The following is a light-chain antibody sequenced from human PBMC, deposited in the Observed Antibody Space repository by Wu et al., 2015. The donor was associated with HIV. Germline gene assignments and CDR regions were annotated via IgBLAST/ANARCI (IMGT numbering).Light chain of an antibody. CDR2: DAS. CDR1: QSLSSY. J-gene: IGKJ3*01. Sequence: VLTQSPTTLSLSPGERATLSCRASQSLSSYLAWYQQKGGQAPRLLIYDASHRASGIPARFSGSGSGTDFTLTISSLEPEDFAVYYCQQRSNWPPIFTFGPGTKVDIK. V-gene: IGKV3-11*01. CDR3: QQRSNWPPIFT.